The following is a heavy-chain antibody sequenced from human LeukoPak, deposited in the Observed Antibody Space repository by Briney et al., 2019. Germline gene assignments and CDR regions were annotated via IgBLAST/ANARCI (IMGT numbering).Heavy chain of an antibody. V-gene: IGHV4-59*12. CDR3: ARLSGYGSGWPHFDY. J-gene: IGHJ4*02. CDR2: IYYSGST. CDR1: GGSISSYY. D-gene: IGHD6-19*01. Sequence: SETLSLTCTVSGGSISSYYWSWIRQPPGKGLEWIGSIYYSGSTYYNPSLKSRVTISVDTSKNQFSLKLSSVTAADTAVYYCARLSGYGSGWPHFDYWGQGTLVTVSS.